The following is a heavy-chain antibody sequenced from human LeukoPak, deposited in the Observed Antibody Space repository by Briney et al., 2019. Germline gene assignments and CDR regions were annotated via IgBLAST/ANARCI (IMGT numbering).Heavy chain of an antibody. D-gene: IGHD3-22*01. CDR1: GGSISGYY. Sequence: PSETLSLTCTVSGGSISGYYWSWIRQPPGKGLEWIGYIFSSGSTNYNPSLKSRVTISEDTSVNQFSLKLSSVTAADTAVYYCARHLTNYYDSSGRRYFDYWGQGTLVTVSS. CDR3: ARHLTNYYDSSGRRYFDY. J-gene: IGHJ4*02. CDR2: IFSSGST. V-gene: IGHV4-59*08.